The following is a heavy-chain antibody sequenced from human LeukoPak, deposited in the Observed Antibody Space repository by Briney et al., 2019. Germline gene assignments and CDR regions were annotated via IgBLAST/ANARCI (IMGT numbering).Heavy chain of an antibody. CDR2: IKSSNT. CDR3: AGRGHRYSRD. D-gene: IGHD2-15*01. CDR1: GGSISSDRFY. Sequence: SETLSLTCTVSGGSISSDRFYWTWVRQPAGKGLEWIGRIKSSNTNYNPSLKSRVSISLDTSTNQFSLNLRSVTAADTAVYYCAGRGHRYSRDWGQGILVTISS. V-gene: IGHV4-61*02. J-gene: IGHJ1*01.